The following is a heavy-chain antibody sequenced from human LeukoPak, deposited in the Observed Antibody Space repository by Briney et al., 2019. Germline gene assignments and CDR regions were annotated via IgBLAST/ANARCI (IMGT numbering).Heavy chain of an antibody. J-gene: IGHJ5*02. CDR1: GGSISSSSYY. CDR2: IYYSGTT. Sequence: SETLSLTCTVSGGSISSSSYYWARIRQPPGKGLEWIGNIYYSGTTYYNPSLKSRVTISVDTSKNQFSLKLTSVTAADTAVYYCARDPGTNWFDPWGQGTLVTVSS. V-gene: IGHV4-39*07. CDR3: ARDPGTNWFDP. D-gene: IGHD3/OR15-3a*01.